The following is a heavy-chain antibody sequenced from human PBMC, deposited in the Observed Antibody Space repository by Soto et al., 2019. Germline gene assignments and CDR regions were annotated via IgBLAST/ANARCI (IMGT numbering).Heavy chain of an antibody. Sequence: EVQLVESGGNLAQPGGSLRLSCAASGFSFGIYWMHWVRLAPGKGLVWIARVDSDGRDTAYADSVKGRFTISRDNAKNTLSLHMNNLRAEDTAIDYCARRGLHQPGGMDVWCQGITVTVSS. CDR1: GFSFGIYW. CDR2: VDSDGRDT. V-gene: IGHV3-74*01. CDR3: ARRGLHQPGGMDV. J-gene: IGHJ6*02. D-gene: IGHD2-2*01.